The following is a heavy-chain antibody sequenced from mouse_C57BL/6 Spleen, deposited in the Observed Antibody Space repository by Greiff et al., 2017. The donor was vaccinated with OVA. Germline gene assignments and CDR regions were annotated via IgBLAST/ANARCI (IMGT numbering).Heavy chain of an antibody. J-gene: IGHJ2*01. Sequence: DVKLVESGGGLVKPGGSLKLSCAASGFTFSSYAMSWVRQTPEKRLEWVATISDGGSYTYYPDNVKGRFTISRDNAKNNLYLQMSHLKSEDTAMYYCARSPYYGSSSDYWGQGTTLTVSS. CDR3: ARSPYYGSSSDY. CDR1: GFTFSSYA. CDR2: ISDGGSYT. V-gene: IGHV5-4*03. D-gene: IGHD1-1*01.